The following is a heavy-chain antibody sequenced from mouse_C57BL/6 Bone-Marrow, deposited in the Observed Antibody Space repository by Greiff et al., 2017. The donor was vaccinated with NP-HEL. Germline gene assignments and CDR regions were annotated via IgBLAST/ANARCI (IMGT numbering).Heavy chain of an antibody. J-gene: IGHJ4*01. D-gene: IGHD2-14*01. CDR2: ISSGSSTI. V-gene: IGHV5-17*01. CDR1: GFTFSDYG. CDR3: ARPYDDYAMDY. Sequence: EVKLMESGGGLVKPGGSLKLSCAASGFTFSDYGMHWVRQAPEKGLEWVAYISSGSSTIYYADTVKGRFTISRDNAKNTLFLQMTSLRSEDTAMYYCARPYDDYAMDYWGQGTSVTVSS.